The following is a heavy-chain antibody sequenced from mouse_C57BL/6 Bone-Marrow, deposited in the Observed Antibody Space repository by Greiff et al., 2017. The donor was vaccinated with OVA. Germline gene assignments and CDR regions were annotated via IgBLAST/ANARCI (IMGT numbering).Heavy chain of an antibody. Sequence: EVKVVESGGGLVQPGDSLSLSCAASGFTFTNYYMSWVRQPPGKALEWLAFIRNKPNGSTTEYSAPVKGRFTISRDNSQSILYLQMNALRAEDSATYYCARYKGRVAVDYFDYWGQGTALTVSS. CDR2: IRNKPNGSTT. V-gene: IGHV7-3*01. J-gene: IGHJ2*01. CDR3: ARYKGRVAVDYFDY. CDR1: GFTFTNYY. D-gene: IGHD1-1*01.